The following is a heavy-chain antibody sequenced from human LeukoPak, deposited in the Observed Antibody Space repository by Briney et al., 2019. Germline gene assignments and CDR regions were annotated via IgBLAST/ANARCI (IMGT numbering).Heavy chain of an antibody. CDR3: AKDPVIAAAGHIQDY. D-gene: IGHD6-13*01. CDR1: GFTFSSYA. J-gene: IGHJ4*02. V-gene: IGHV3-23*01. Sequence: GGSLRLSCAASGFTFSSYAMSWVRQAPEKGLEWVSAISGSGGSTYYADSVKGRFTISRDNSKNTLYLQMNSLRAEDTAVYYCAKDPVIAAAGHIQDYWGQGTLVTVSS. CDR2: ISGSGGST.